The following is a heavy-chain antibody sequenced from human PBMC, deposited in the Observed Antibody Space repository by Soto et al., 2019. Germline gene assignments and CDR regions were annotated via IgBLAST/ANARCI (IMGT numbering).Heavy chain of an antibody. Sequence: QVQLQESGPGLVKPSQTLSLTCTVSGGSISSGGYYWSWIRQHPGKGLEWIGYIYYSGSTYYNPSLKNQVTISINTSNKQFSLKLSPVTAAKTTVYYCARQCWGGSGSENWLDPWGQGTLVTVSS. CDR1: GGSISSGGYY. CDR3: ARQCWGGSGSENWLDP. J-gene: IGHJ5*02. CDR2: IYYSGST. V-gene: IGHV4-31*01. D-gene: IGHD3-10*01.